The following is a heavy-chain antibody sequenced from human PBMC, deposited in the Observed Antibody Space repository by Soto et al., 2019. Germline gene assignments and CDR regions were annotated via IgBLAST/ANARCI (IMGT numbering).Heavy chain of an antibody. V-gene: IGHV4-4*02. CDR3: VHHGGVPYYHDF. J-gene: IGHJ4*02. D-gene: IGHD2-8*01. CDR2: IFYSGST. CDR1: GGSLSSSSW. Sequence: KPSETLSLTCAVSGGSLSSSSWLSWVRQPPGKTLEWLGEIFYSGSTKYNPSLNSRVTISADQSKNDFSLRLSSVTAADTAVYYCVHHGGVPYYHDFWGQGMLVTVSS.